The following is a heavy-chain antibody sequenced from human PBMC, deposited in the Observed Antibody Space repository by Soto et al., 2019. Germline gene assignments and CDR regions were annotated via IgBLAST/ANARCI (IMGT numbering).Heavy chain of an antibody. CDR2: FDPEDGET. CDR1: GYTLTELS. Sequence: ASVKVSCKVSGYTLTELSMHWVRQAPGKGLEWMGGFDPEDGETIYAQKFQGRVTMTEDTSTDTAYMELSSLRSEDTAVYYCATVGIAVARHAFDIWGQGTMVTVSS. D-gene: IGHD6-19*01. V-gene: IGHV1-24*01. J-gene: IGHJ3*02. CDR3: ATVGIAVARHAFDI.